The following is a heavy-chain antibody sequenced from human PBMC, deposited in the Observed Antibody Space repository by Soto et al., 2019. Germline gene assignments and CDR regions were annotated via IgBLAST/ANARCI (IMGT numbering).Heavy chain of an antibody. J-gene: IGHJ4*02. D-gene: IGHD5-18*01. CDR1: GFTFSSYG. CDR3: AREVGPYGYDY. Sequence: PGGSLRLSCAASGFTFSSYGMHWVRQAPGKGLEWVAVIWYGGSTKYYAASEKGGITISRDTTNNTSFLQMTSLTAEDTAVYYCAREVGPYGYDYWGQGTLVTVSS. V-gene: IGHV3-33*01. CDR2: IWYGGSTK.